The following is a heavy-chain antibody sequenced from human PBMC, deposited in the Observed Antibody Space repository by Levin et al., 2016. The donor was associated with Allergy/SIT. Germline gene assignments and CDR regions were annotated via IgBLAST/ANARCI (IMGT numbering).Heavy chain of an antibody. Sequence: ASVKVSCKASGYTFTGYYMHWVRQAPGQGLEWMGWINPNSGGTNYAQKFQGWVTMTRDTSISTAYMELSRLRSDDTAVYYCAREASSGAADFDYWGQGTLVTVSS. CDR2: INPNSGGT. CDR3: AREASSGAADFDY. J-gene: IGHJ4*02. CDR1: GYTFTGYY. V-gene: IGHV1-2*04. D-gene: IGHD6-13*01.